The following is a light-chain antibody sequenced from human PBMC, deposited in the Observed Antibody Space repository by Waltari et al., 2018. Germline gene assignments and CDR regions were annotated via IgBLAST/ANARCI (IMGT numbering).Light chain of an antibody. V-gene: IGLV2-14*03. J-gene: IGLJ2*01. Sequence: QSTLTQPASVSGSPGQSITISCPGTNSDVGGYTYVSWYQQLPGKAPKLMIYDVNKWPSGVSNRFSGSKSGNTASLTISGLQAEDEADYYCSSYTNRDTHVIFGGGTKLTVL. CDR3: SSYTNRDTHVI. CDR1: NSDVGGYTY. CDR2: DVN.